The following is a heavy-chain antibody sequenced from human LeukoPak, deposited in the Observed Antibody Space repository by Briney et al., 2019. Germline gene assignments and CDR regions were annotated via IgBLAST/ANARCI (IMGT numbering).Heavy chain of an antibody. V-gene: IGHV4-59*01. CDR2: IYYSGST. Sequence: PSETLSLTCTVSGGSISSYYWSWIRQPPGKGLEWIGYIYYSGSTNYNSSLKSRVTISVDTSKNQFSLKLSSVTAADTAVYYCARGGSSGYYPDYWGQGTLVTVSS. CDR3: ARGGSSGYYPDY. J-gene: IGHJ4*02. D-gene: IGHD3-22*01. CDR1: GGSISSYY.